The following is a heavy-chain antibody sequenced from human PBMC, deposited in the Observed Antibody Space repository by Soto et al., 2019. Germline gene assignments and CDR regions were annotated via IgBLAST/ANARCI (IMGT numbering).Heavy chain of an antibody. CDR1: GFTFNRYA. J-gene: IGHJ4*02. V-gene: IGHV3-23*01. D-gene: IGHD6-19*01. Sequence: VRLSCAASGFTFNRYAMSWVRQAPGKGLEWVSAISGSGGSTYYADSVKGRFTISRDNSKNTLYLQMNSLRAEDTAVYYCAKDPLRAYSSGWYIWGYWGQGTLVTVSS. CDR2: ISGSGGST. CDR3: AKDPLRAYSSGWYIWGY.